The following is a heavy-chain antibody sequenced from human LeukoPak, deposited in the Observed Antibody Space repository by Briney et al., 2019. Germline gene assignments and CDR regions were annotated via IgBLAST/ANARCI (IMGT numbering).Heavy chain of an antibody. V-gene: IGHV4-61*02. CDR1: GESITSGQYY. Sequence: SETLSLTCTVSGESITSGQYYWSWIRQSAVKGLEWIGRFYISGFTNYNPSLKSRVTISLDRSRNQFFLNLTSVTAADTAVYYCARDDYGDSFQLRGQGTLVTVSS. D-gene: IGHD4-17*01. CDR3: ARDDYGDSFQL. J-gene: IGHJ1*01. CDR2: FYISGFT.